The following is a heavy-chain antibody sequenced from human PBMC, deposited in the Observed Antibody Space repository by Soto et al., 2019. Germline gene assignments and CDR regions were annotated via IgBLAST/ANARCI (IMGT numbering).Heavy chain of an antibody. J-gene: IGHJ4*02. V-gene: IGHV2-26*01. CDR1: GFSLSNARMG. CDR2: IFSNDEK. D-gene: IGHD3-9*01. CDR3: ARINDILTGFDY. Sequence: SGPTLVNPTQTLTLTCTVSGFSLSNARMGVSWIRQPPGKALEWLAHIFSNDEKSYSTSLKSRFTISKDTSKSQVVLTMTNLDPVDTATYYCARINDILTGFDYWGQGTLVTVSS.